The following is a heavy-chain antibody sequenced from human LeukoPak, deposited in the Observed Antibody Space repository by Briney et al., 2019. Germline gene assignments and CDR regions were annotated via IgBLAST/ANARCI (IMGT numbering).Heavy chain of an antibody. D-gene: IGHD3-10*01. J-gene: IGHJ6*02. CDR2: INHSGRT. V-gene: IGHV4-34*01. Sequence: KPSETLSLTCAVYGGSFSGYCWTWIRQPLGKGPEWIGEINHSGRTRSNPSLKSRVTISVDTSKNQFSLRLRSVTAADTAVYYCARVSYYDSGNYYFYYNGMDVWGQGTTVTVFS. CDR1: GGSFSGYC. CDR3: ARVSYYDSGNYYFYYNGMDV.